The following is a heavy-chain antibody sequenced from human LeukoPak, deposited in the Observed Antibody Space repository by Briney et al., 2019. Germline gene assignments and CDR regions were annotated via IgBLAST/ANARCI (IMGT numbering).Heavy chain of an antibody. CDR2: MNPNSGNT. D-gene: IGHD6-13*01. V-gene: IGHV1-8*03. CDR3: ARSAAAGTDWFDP. CDR1: GYTFTSYD. J-gene: IGHJ5*02. Sequence: ASVKVSCKASGYTFTSYDINWVRQATGQGLEWMGWMNPNSGNTGYAQKFQGRVTITRDTSINTAYMELSSLRSEDTAVYYCARSAAAGTDWFDPWGQGTLVTVSS.